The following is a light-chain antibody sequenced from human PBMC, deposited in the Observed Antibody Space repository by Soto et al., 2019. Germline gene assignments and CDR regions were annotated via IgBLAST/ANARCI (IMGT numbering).Light chain of an antibody. Sequence: QSALTQPRSVSGSPGQSVTISCTGTSSDVGGYNYVSWYQQHPGKAPKLMIYDVSKRPSGVPDRVSGSKSGNTASLIISGLQAEDEADYYCCSYAGSYTVIFGGGTKVTVL. CDR1: SSDVGGYNY. J-gene: IGLJ2*01. CDR2: DVS. V-gene: IGLV2-11*01. CDR3: CSYAGSYTVI.